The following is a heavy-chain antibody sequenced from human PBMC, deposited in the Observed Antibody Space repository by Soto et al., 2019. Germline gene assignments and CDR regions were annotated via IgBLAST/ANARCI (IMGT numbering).Heavy chain of an antibody. V-gene: IGHV3-23*01. Sequence: XGSLRLSCAASGLSFSSYARSWVRQAPGKGLEWVSAISGSGGSTYYADSVKGRFTISRDNSKNTLYLQMNSLRAEDTAVYYCAKEFRLYGTGYYGMDVCGQRTTVTVSS. D-gene: IGHD3-10*01. CDR3: AKEFRLYGTGYYGMDV. CDR1: GLSFSSYA. CDR2: ISGSGGST. J-gene: IGHJ6*02.